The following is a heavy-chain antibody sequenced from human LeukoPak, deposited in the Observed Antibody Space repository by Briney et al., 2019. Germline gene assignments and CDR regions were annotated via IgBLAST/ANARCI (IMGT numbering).Heavy chain of an antibody. D-gene: IGHD3-22*01. V-gene: IGHV1-8*01. CDR3: ARGGDYYDSSGYFFDY. CDR2: MNPNSGNT. Sequence: ASVKVSCKASGYTFTSYDINWVRQATGQGLEWMGWMNPNSGNTGYAQKFQGRVTMIRNTSISTAYMELSSLRSEDTAVYYCARGGDYYDSSGYFFDYWGQGTLVTVSS. J-gene: IGHJ4*02. CDR1: GYTFTSYD.